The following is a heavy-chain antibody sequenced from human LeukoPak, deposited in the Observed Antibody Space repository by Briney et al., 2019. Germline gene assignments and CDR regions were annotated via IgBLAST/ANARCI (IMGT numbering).Heavy chain of an antibody. J-gene: IGHJ4*02. CDR1: GGSISSYY. V-gene: IGHV4-4*07. CDR3: ARAPDEYDSSGLDY. D-gene: IGHD3-22*01. CDR2: IYTSGST. Sequence: PSETLSLTCTVSGGSISSYYWSWIRRPAGKGLEWIGRIYTSGSTNYNPSLKSRVTMSVDTSKNQFSLKLSSVTVADTAVYYCARAPDEYDSSGLDYWGQGTLVTVSS.